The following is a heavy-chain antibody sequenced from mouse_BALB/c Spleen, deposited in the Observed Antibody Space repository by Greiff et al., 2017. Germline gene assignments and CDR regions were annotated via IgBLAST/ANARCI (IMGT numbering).Heavy chain of an antibody. V-gene: IGHV1S16*01. CDR2: INPSNGGT. J-gene: IGHJ3*01. Sequence: VQLQQPGAELVKPGASVKLSCKASGYTFTSYWMYWVKQRPGQGVEWIGEINPSNGGTNYNEKFKRKATLTVDKSSSTAYMQLSSLTSEDSAVYYGTIGLRSFAYWGQGTLVTVSA. CDR1: GYTFTSYW. CDR3: TIGLRSFAY.